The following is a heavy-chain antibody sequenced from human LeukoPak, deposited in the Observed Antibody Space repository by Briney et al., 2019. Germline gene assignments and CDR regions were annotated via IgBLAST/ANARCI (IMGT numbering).Heavy chain of an antibody. CDR1: GFTFSSYA. Sequence: GGSLRLSCAASGFTFSSYAMSWVRQAPGKGLEWVSSINPSSAYTYYADSVKGRFTISRDNSKNTLYLQMNSLRAEDTAVYYCAKDPTGVSGDYFDYWGQGTLVTVSS. V-gene: IGHV3-23*01. CDR3: AKDPTGVSGDYFDY. CDR2: INPSSAYT. D-gene: IGHD1-14*01. J-gene: IGHJ4*02.